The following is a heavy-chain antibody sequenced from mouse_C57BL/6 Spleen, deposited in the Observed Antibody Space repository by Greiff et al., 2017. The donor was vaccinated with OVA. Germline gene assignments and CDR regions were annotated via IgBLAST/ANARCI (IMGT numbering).Heavy chain of an antibody. CDR1: GFTFTDYY. J-gene: IGHJ2*01. D-gene: IGHD2-3*01. CDR3: ARGGYYAPFDY. CDR2: IRNKANGYTT. Sequence: EVKVVESGGGLVQPGGSLSLSCAASGFTFTDYYMSWVRQPPGKALEWLGFIRNKANGYTTEYSASVKGRFTISRDNSQSIIYLQMNALRAEDSATYYCARGGYYAPFDYWGQGTTLTVSS. V-gene: IGHV7-3*01.